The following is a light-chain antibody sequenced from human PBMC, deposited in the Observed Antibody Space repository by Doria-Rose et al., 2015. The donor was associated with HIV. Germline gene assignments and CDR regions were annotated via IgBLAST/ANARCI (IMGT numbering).Light chain of an antibody. CDR3: HQYGTSWT. CDR1: QSFSSTY. V-gene: IGKV3-20*01. Sequence: TQSPGTLSLSPGERATLSCRASQSFSSTYLAWYQQKPGQAPSLPIYDGSTRATGIPDRFSASGSGTDFTLTINRLELEDFALYYCHQYGTSWTFGQGTKVEI. CDR2: DGS. J-gene: IGKJ1*01.